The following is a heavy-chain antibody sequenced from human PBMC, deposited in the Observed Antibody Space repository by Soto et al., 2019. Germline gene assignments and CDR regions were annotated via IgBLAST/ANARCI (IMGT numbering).Heavy chain of an antibody. Sequence: PGGSLRLSCTVSGVTFSNYAMNWVRQAPGKGLEWVSSLSGSGGTTYYADSVKGRFIISRDNSKNTLYLLMNSLRAEDTDLYYCSKQRADYGSGADTFYFDSWGQGALVTVSS. D-gene: IGHD3-10*01. J-gene: IGHJ4*02. CDR3: SKQRADYGSGADTFYFDS. CDR2: LSGSGGTT. CDR1: GVTFSNYA. V-gene: IGHV3-23*01.